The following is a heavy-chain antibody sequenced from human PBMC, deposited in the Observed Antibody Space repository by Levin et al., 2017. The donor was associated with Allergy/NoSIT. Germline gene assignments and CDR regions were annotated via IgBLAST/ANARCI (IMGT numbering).Heavy chain of an antibody. V-gene: IGHV3-30-3*01. CDR3: ARGGITGTTVENY. D-gene: IGHD1-7*01. J-gene: IGHJ4*02. CDR2: ISYDGSNK. CDR1: GFTFSSYA. Sequence: GESLKISCAASGFTFSSYAMHWVRQAPGKGLEWVAVISYDGSNKYYADSVKGRFTISRDNSKNTLYLQMNSLRVEDTAVYYCARGGITGTTVENYWGQGTLVTVSS.